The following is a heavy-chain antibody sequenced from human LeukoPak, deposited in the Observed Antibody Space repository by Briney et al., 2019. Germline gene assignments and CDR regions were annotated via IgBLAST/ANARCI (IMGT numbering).Heavy chain of an antibody. D-gene: IGHD3-22*01. CDR3: ARTPGMVVVKTFYCMDV. CDR2: IGTYKGNT. J-gene: IGHJ6*02. Sequence: ASVKVSCKTSGYTFTSDGISWVRQAPGQGLEWMGWIGTYKGNTNYAQMFQGRVTMTTDTSTSTAYMELKDLRSDDTAVYYCARTPGMVVVKTFYCMDVWGQGTTVTVSS. V-gene: IGHV1-18*01. CDR1: GYTFTSDG.